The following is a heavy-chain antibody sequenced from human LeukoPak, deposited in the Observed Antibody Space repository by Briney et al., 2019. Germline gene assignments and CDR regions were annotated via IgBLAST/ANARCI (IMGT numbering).Heavy chain of an antibody. J-gene: IGHJ4*02. D-gene: IGHD3-22*01. CDR2: INHSGST. V-gene: IGHV4-34*01. CDR3: ASIDYYHSSDFDY. Sequence: SETLSLTCAVYGGSFSGHYCSWIRQPPGKGLEWIGEINHSGSTSYNPSLKSRVTISADTSKNQFSLKLSSVTAADTAVYYRASIDYYHSSDFDYWGQGTLVTVSS. CDR1: GGSFSGHY.